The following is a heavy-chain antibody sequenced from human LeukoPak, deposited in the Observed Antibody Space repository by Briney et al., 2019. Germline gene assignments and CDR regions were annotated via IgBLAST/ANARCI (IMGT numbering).Heavy chain of an antibody. CDR3: AREPVVPDYYDSSGPARPYWYFDL. CDR1: GVSISSGSYY. J-gene: IGHJ2*01. CDR2: IYTSRST. V-gene: IGHV4-61*02. D-gene: IGHD3-22*01. Sequence: SQTLSLTCTVSGVSISSGSYYWSWIRQPAGKELEWIGRIYTSRSTNYNPSLKSRVTISVDTSKNQFSLKLSSVTAAATAVYYRAREPVVPDYYDSSGPARPYWYFDLWGRGTLVTVSS.